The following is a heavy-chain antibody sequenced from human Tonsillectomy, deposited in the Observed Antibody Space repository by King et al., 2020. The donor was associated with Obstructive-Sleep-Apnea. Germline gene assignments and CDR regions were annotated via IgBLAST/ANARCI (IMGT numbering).Heavy chain of an antibody. CDR2: ISSSSSYI. V-gene: IGHV3-21*01. CDR1: GFTFSSYS. CDR3: ARDRILTGYSTPFDY. D-gene: IGHD3-9*01. J-gene: IGHJ4*02. Sequence: QLVQSGGGLVKPGGSLRLSCAASGFTFSSYSMNWVRQAPGKGLEWVSSISSSSSYIYYADSVKGRFTISRDNAKNSLYLQMNSLRAEDTAGYYCARDRILTGYSTPFDYWGQGTLVTVSS.